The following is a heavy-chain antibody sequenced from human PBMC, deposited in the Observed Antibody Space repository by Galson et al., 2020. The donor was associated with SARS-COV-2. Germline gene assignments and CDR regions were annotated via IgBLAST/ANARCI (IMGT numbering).Heavy chain of an antibody. CDR1: GVPISNHY. D-gene: IGHD6-19*01. CDR3: ARGKYSSAWYDSSWYFDL. J-gene: IGHJ2*01. CDR2: IFRGGGT. V-gene: IGHV4-59*11. Sequence: SETLSLTCTVSGVPISNHYWIWIRQPPGKGLEFVGYIFRGGGTRYNPSLKSRVTVSVDRSKNQFLLNLTSVTAADTAMYYCARGKYSSAWYDSSWYFDLWGRGTLVNVSS.